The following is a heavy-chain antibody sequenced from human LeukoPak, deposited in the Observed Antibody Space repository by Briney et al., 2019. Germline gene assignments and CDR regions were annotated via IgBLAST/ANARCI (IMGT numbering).Heavy chain of an antibody. Sequence: GGSLRLSCLASGFTFSRYSMKWVRQAPGKGLEWVSSISGSSNDKHYIDSVKGRFTISRDNAKNSLFLQMNSLRAEDTALYYCARDLGYCSGNSCYTDYWGQGTLVTVSS. CDR3: ARDLGYCSGNSCYTDY. V-gene: IGHV3-21*04. J-gene: IGHJ4*02. D-gene: IGHD2-15*01. CDR1: GFTFSRYS. CDR2: ISGSSNDK.